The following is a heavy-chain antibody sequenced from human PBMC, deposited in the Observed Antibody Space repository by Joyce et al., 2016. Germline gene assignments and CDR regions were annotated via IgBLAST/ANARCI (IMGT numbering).Heavy chain of an antibody. CDR3: AGDNAPMIGGY. CDR2: TSYGGST. J-gene: IGHJ4*02. V-gene: IGHV4-39*07. Sequence: QLQLQESGPGLVKPSETLSLICTVSNDSVRTNNFYWGWIRQPPGKGLEWIGSTSYGGSTYYIPSLKSRVTISVDTSQNQFSLKVKSVTAADTAVYYCAGDNAPMIGGYWGQGTLVTVSS. D-gene: IGHD3-10*02. CDR1: NDSVRTNNFY.